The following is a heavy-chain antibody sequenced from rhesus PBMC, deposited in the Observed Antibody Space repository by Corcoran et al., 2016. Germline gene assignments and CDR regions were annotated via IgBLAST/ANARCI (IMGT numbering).Heavy chain of an antibody. D-gene: IGHD2-15*01. CDR1: GFTFSSYG. CDR3: AKWYCSTTYCSYIDY. J-gene: IGHJ4*01. V-gene: IGHV3S5*01. CDR2: INNGGGST. Sequence: EVQLVETGGGLVQPGGSLKLSCAASGFTFSSYGMSWVRQAPGKGLEWFSAINNGGGSTYYASSVKGRFTISRDNSKNTLSLQVNSLRAEDTAVYYCAKWYCSTTYCSYIDYWGQGVLVTVSS.